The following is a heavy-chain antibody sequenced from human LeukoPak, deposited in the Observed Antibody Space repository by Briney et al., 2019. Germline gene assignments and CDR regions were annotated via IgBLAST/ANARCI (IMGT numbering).Heavy chain of an antibody. V-gene: IGHV3-33*08. CDR3: ARGGYSSSTICDY. CDR2: IWYDGSDK. J-gene: IGHJ4*02. Sequence: GGSLRLSCAASGFTFFSYGMHWVRQAPGKGLEWVAVIWYDGSDKYYADSVKGRFTISRDNSKNALYLQMNSLRAEDTAVYYCARGGYSSSTICDYWGQGTLVTVSS. CDR1: GFTFFSYG. D-gene: IGHD6-6*01.